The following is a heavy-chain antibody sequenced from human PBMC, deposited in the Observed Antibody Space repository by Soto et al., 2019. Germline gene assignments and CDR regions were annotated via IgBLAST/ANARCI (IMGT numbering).Heavy chain of an antibody. CDR1: GGSVSSDNYY. J-gene: IGHJ4*02. V-gene: IGHV4-61*01. CDR2: IYHSGST. D-gene: IGHD5-12*01. CDR3: ARNTGYSKNWLIDY. Sequence: SETLSLTCTVSGGSVSSDNYYWSWIRQPPGKGLEWIAHIYHSGSTNYNPSLKSRVTISVDTSQNQFSLEVSSVTAADTAMYFCARNTGYSKNWLIDYWGQGTLVTVSS.